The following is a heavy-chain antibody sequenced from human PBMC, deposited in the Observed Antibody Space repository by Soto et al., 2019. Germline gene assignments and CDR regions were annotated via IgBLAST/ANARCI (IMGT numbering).Heavy chain of an antibody. CDR1: GYTFTGYY. CDR2: IHPNSGGT. J-gene: IGHJ4*02. Sequence: VASVKVSCKASGYTFTGYYMHWVRQAPGQGLEWMGWIHPNSGGTNYAQKFQGWVTMTRDTSISTAYMELSRLRSDDTAVYYCARERLSAAAFFDYWGQGTLVTVSS. D-gene: IGHD6-13*01. CDR3: ARERLSAAAFFDY. V-gene: IGHV1-2*04.